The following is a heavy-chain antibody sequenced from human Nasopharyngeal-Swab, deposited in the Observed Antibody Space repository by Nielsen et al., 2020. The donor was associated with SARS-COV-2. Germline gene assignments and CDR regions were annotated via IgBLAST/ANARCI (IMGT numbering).Heavy chain of an antibody. CDR3: ARRIADYMDV. D-gene: IGHD2-21*01. Sequence: WIRQPPGKGLEWIGHIYYTGITNYNPSLKSRVTISVDTSKNQFSLRLTSVTAADTAVYYCARRIADYMDVWGKGTTVTVS. CDR2: IYYTGIT. J-gene: IGHJ6*03. V-gene: IGHV4-59*08.